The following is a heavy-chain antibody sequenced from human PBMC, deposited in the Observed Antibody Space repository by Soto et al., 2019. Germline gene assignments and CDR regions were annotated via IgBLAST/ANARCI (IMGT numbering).Heavy chain of an antibody. Sequence: SETLSLTCTVSGGSISSYYWSWIRQPPGKGLEWIGYIYYSGSTNYNPSLKSRVTISVDTSKNQFSLKLSSVTAADTAVYYCARGEQYCSSTSCYGGRNYYFDYWGQGTLVTVSS. V-gene: IGHV4-59*01. D-gene: IGHD2-2*01. CDR3: ARGEQYCSSTSCYGGRNYYFDY. CDR1: GGSISSYY. CDR2: IYYSGST. J-gene: IGHJ4*02.